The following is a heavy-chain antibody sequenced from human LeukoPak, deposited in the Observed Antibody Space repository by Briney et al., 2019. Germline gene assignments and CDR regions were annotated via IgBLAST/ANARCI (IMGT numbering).Heavy chain of an antibody. CDR1: GGSISYYY. Sequence: PSETLSLTCTVSGGSISYYYWSWIRQPPGKGLEWIGYIYYSGSTNYNPSLKSRVTISVDTSKNQFSLKLSSVTAADTAVYYCASYKGQHAAPDAFDIWGQGTMVTVSS. J-gene: IGHJ3*02. D-gene: IGHD1-14*01. V-gene: IGHV4-59*01. CDR2: IYYSGST. CDR3: ASYKGQHAAPDAFDI.